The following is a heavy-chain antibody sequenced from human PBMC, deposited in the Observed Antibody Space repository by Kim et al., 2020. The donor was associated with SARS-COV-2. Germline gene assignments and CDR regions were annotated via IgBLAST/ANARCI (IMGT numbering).Heavy chain of an antibody. CDR2: ISYDGSNK. CDR1: GFTFSSYG. D-gene: IGHD3-9*01. Sequence: GGSLRLSCAASGFTFSSYGMHWVRQAPGKGLEWVAVISYDGSNKYYADSVKGRFTISRDNSKNTLYLQMNSLRAEDTAVYYCAKVSRYFDWLLGPFDYWGQGTLVTVSS. J-gene: IGHJ4*02. V-gene: IGHV3-30*18. CDR3: AKVSRYFDWLLGPFDY.